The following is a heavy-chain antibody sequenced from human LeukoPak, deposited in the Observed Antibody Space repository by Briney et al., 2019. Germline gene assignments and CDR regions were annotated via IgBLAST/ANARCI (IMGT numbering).Heavy chain of an antibody. D-gene: IGHD5-18*01. J-gene: IGHJ4*02. Sequence: GGSLRLSCAASGFTFSSYGMHWVRQAPGKGLEWVAFIRYDGSNKYYADSVKGRFTISRDNSKNTLYLQMNSLGAEDTAVYYCAKDWAYTARDYFDYWGQGTLVTVSS. CDR2: IRYDGSNK. CDR1: GFTFSSYG. V-gene: IGHV3-30*02. CDR3: AKDWAYTARDYFDY.